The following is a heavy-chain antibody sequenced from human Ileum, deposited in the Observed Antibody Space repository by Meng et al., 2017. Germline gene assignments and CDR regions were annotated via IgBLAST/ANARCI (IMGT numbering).Heavy chain of an antibody. CDR1: GFTFSSYS. Sequence: GESLKISCAASGFTFSSYSMNWVRQAPGKGLEWVSSISSSSSYIYYADSVKGRFTISRDNAKNSLYLQMNSLRAEDTAVYYCARDSEWKRRDSRGPFDYWGQGTLVTVSS. CDR2: ISSSSSYI. V-gene: IGHV3-21*01. D-gene: IGHD3-22*01. J-gene: IGHJ4*02. CDR3: ARDSEWKRRDSRGPFDY.